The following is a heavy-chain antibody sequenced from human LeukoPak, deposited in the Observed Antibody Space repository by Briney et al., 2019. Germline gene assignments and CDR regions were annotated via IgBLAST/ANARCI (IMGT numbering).Heavy chain of an antibody. D-gene: IGHD1-26*01. Sequence: SETLSLTCTVSGGSISSYYWSWIRQPPGKGLDWIGEINHSGSTNYNPSLKSRVTISVDTSKNQFSLKLSSVTAADTAVCYCARRPRNSGSYDGPSGLDYWSQGTLVTVSS. CDR2: INHSGST. CDR1: GGSISSYY. CDR3: ARRPRNSGSYDGPSGLDY. J-gene: IGHJ4*02. V-gene: IGHV4-34*01.